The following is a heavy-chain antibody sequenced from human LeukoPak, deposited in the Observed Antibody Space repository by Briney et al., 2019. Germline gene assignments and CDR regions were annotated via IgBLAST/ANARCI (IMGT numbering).Heavy chain of an antibody. V-gene: IGHV3-11*01. CDR3: ARVGGVAAAGTVNFDY. J-gene: IGHJ4*02. CDR2: ISITGSTI. D-gene: IGHD6-13*01. CDR1: GFIFSDYY. Sequence: GGSLRLSCAASGFIFSDYYMSWIRQAPGKGLEWVAYISITGSTIYYADSVRGRFTISRDNAQNSLYLQMNSLRADDAAVYYCARVGGVAAAGTVNFDYWGQGILVTVSS.